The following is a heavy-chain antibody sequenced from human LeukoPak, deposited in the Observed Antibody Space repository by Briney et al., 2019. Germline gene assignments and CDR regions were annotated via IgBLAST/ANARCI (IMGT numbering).Heavy chain of an antibody. D-gene: IGHD2-15*01. Sequence: LGESLKISCKGSGYSFTNYWIGWVRQMPGKGLEWMGIIYPGDSDTRYSPSFQGQVTISADKSISTAYLQWSSLKASDTAMYYCARRGYCSGGSCYSRDFKAFDIWGQGTMVTVSS. CDR1: GYSFTNYW. CDR2: IYPGDSDT. V-gene: IGHV5-51*01. CDR3: ARRGYCSGGSCYSRDFKAFDI. J-gene: IGHJ3*02.